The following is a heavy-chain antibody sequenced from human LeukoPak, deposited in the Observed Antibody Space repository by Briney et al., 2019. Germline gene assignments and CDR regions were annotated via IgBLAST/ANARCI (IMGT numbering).Heavy chain of an antibody. CDR1: GFTFSSYG. D-gene: IGHD2-2*01. V-gene: IGHV3-30*02. CDR2: IRDDGSNK. J-gene: IGHJ6*03. CDR3: AKDSCSSTSCPYYFYYYMDV. Sequence: GGSLRLSCAASGFTFSSYGMHWVRQAPGKGLEWVTFIRDDGSNKYYADSVKGRFTISRDNSKNTLYLQMNSLRAEDTAVYYCAKDSCSSTSCPYYFYYYMDVWGKGTTVTVSS.